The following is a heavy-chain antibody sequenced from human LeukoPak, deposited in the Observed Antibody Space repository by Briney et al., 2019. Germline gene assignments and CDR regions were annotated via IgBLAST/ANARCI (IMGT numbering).Heavy chain of an antibody. CDR2: ISSSSSYI. CDR1: GFTFSSYS. CDR3: ARDDCDSTHNLDY. J-gene: IGHJ4*02. V-gene: IGHV3-21*01. D-gene: IGHD3-22*01. Sequence: GGSLRLSCAASGFTFSSYSMNWIRQAPGKGLEWVSSISSSSSYIYYADSVKGRFTISRDNAKNSLYLQMNSLRAEDTAVYYCARDDCDSTHNLDYWGQGTLVTVSS.